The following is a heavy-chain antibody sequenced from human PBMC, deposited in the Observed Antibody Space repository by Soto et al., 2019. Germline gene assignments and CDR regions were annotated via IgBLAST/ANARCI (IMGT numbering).Heavy chain of an antibody. Sequence: SETLSLTCTVSGGSISSYYWSWIRQPPGKGLEWIGYIYYSGSTNYNPSLKSRVTISVDTSKNQFSLKLSSVTAADTAVYYCARVLYCSTRRSARHIWFDPLRPGTLVTVSS. V-gene: IGHV4-59*01. CDR3: ARVLYCSTRRSARHIWFDP. J-gene: IGHJ5*02. D-gene: IGHD2-2*01. CDR2: IYYSGST. CDR1: GGSISSYY.